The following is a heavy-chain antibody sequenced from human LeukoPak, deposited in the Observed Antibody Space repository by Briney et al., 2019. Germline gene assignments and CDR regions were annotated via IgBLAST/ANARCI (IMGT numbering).Heavy chain of an antibody. D-gene: IGHD5-24*01. CDR2: IYYSGST. V-gene: IGHV4-59*01. CDR1: VGSISSYY. Sequence: PSETLSLTCTVSVGSISSYYWSWIRQPPGKGLEWIGYIYYSGSTNYNPSLKSRVTISVDTSKNQFSLKLSSVTAADTAVYYCARVEMATIRSWGQGTLVTVSS. CDR3: ARVEMATIRS. J-gene: IGHJ4*02.